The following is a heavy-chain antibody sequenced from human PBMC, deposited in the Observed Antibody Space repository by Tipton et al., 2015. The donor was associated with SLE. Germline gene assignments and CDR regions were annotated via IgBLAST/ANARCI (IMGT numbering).Heavy chain of an antibody. Sequence: TLSLTCTVSGGSISSGSYYWSWIRQPPGKGLEWIGYIYYSGSTNYNPSLKSRVTISVDTSKNQFSLKLSSVTAADTAVYYCARTSGGYYYWGQGTLVTVSS. D-gene: IGHD3-22*01. V-gene: IGHV4-61*01. CDR3: ARTSGGYYY. J-gene: IGHJ4*02. CDR2: IYYSGST. CDR1: GGSISSGSYY.